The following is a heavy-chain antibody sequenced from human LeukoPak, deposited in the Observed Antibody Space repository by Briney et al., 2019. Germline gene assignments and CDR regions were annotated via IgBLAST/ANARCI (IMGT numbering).Heavy chain of an antibody. D-gene: IGHD2-21*01. CDR2: IRESSGDT. CDR1: GFTVINYA. V-gene: IGHV3-23*01. CDR3: AKRPISGDDKSFDY. J-gene: IGHJ4*02. Sequence: PGGSLRLSCAASGFTVINYAMNWVRQAPGKGLEWVSTIRESSGDTYYEDSVKGRFTIYRDISRNTAYLQMNNLRVEDTAVYFCAKRPISGDDKSFDYWGQGLLVTVSS.